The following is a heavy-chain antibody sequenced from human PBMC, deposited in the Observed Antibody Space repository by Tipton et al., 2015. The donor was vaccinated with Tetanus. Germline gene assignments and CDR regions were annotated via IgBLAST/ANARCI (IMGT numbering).Heavy chain of an antibody. Sequence: TLSLTCAVYGGSFSGYYWSWIRQPPGKGLEWIGEINRSGSTNYNPSLKSRVTISVDTSKNQFSLKLSSVTAADTAVYYCARHSSGSYYIGYYFDYWGQGTLVTVSS. D-gene: IGHD1-26*01. CDR3: ARHSSGSYYIGYYFDY. V-gene: IGHV4-34*01. CDR1: GGSFSGYY. CDR2: INRSGST. J-gene: IGHJ4*02.